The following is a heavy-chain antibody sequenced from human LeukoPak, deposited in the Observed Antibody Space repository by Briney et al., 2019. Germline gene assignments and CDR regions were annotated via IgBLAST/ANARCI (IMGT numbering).Heavy chain of an antibody. CDR2: ISYDGSKK. CDR3: ARDVGDSYFDY. V-gene: IGHV3-30-3*01. CDR1: GFTFSSYA. J-gene: IGHJ4*02. D-gene: IGHD2-21*02. Sequence: GRSLRLSCAASGFTFSSYAMHWVRQAPGKGQEWVAVISYDGSKKSYADSVKGRFTISRDNSKNTLYLQMNSLRAEDTAVYYCARDVGDSYFDYWGQGILVTVSS.